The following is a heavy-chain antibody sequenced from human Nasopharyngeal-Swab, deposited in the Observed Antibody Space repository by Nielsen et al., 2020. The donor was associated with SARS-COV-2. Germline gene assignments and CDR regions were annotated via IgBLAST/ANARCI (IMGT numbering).Heavy chain of an antibody. J-gene: IGHJ6*02. CDR2: INPNSGGT. V-gene: IGHV1-2*02. D-gene: IGHD6-13*01. Sequence: GESLKISCKASGYTFTGYYMHWVRQAPGQGLEWMGWINPNSGGTNYAQKFQGRVTMTRDTSISTAYMELSRLRSDDTAVYYCARDLKGSSWYYYYYGMDVWGQGTTVTVSS. CDR1: GYTFTGYY. CDR3: ARDLKGSSWYYYYYGMDV.